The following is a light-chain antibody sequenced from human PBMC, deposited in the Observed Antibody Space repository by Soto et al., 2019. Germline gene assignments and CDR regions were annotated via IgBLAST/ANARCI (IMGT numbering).Light chain of an antibody. Sequence: QAVLTQPPSASGTPGQRVTISCSGGNSNIGSNYVYWYQQLPGTAPKLLIHSNNHRPSGVPDRFSGSKSGTSASLAISGLRSEDEADYHCAAWDDSLSGWVFAGGTKVTVL. CDR2: SNN. CDR3: AAWDDSLSGWV. J-gene: IGLJ3*02. CDR1: NSNIGSNY. V-gene: IGLV1-47*02.